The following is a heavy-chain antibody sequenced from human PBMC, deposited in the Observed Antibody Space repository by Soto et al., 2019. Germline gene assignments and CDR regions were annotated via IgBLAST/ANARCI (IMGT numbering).Heavy chain of an antibody. CDR1: CGSISSGGYY. Sequence: PSETLSLTCTVSCGSISSGGYYWSWIRQHPGKGLEWIGYIYYSGSTYYNPSLKSRVTISVDTSKNQFSLKLSSVTAADTAVYYCARELLTYVPPTYYYYGMDVWGQGTTVTVSS. D-gene: IGHD2-15*01. J-gene: IGHJ6*02. CDR3: ARELLTYVPPTYYYYGMDV. CDR2: IYYSGST. V-gene: IGHV4-31*03.